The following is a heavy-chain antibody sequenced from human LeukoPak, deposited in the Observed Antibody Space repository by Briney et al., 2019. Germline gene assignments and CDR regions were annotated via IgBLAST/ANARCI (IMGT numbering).Heavy chain of an antibody. CDR2: INPNSGGT. CDR3: AREGLPLCSGGSCLPVNWFDH. V-gene: IGHV1-2*02. Sequence: ASVKVSCKASGYTFTGYYMHWVRQAPGQGLEWMGWINPNSGGTNYAQKFQGRVTMTRDTSISTAYMELSRLRSDDTAVYYCAREGLPLCSGGSCLPVNWFDHWGQGTLVTVSS. J-gene: IGHJ5*02. CDR1: GYTFTGYY. D-gene: IGHD2-15*01.